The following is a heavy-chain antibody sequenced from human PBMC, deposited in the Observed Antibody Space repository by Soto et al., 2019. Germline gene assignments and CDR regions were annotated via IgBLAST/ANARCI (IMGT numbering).Heavy chain of an antibody. Sequence: QVQLQESGPGLVKPSETLSLTCSVSGGSIGSYYWSWIRQPPGKGLKWIGFIYYSGTTNYNPSLKSRVTISVDPSKNQFSLKLSSVTAADTAVYYCARGGWRQIDYWGQGTLVTVSS. D-gene: IGHD3-3*01. V-gene: IGHV4-59*08. CDR1: GGSIGSYY. CDR3: ARGGWRQIDY. J-gene: IGHJ4*02. CDR2: IYYSGTT.